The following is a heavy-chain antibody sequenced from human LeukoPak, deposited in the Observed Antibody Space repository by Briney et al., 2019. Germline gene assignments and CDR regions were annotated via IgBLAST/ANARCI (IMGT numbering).Heavy chain of an antibody. Sequence: SETLSLTCAVYGGSFSGYYWSWIRQPPGKGLEWIGEINHGGSTNYNPSLKSRVTISVDTSKNQFSLKLSSVTAADTAVYYCARGLGSYYYYYYYMDVWGEGTTVTVSS. D-gene: IGHD2-15*01. J-gene: IGHJ6*03. CDR3: ARGLGSYYYYYYYMDV. CDR1: GGSFSGYY. V-gene: IGHV4-34*01. CDR2: INHGGST.